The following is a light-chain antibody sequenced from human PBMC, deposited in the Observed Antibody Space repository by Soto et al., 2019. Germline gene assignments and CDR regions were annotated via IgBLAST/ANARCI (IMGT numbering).Light chain of an antibody. Sequence: QSVLTQPASVSGSPGQSITVSCTGTSSDVGGYNYVSWYQQHLGKAPKLVIYEVSDRPSGISNRFSGSKSGNTASLTISGLRAEDEADYYCSSFTTSSTWVFGGGTKITVL. CDR2: EVS. CDR1: SSDVGGYNY. V-gene: IGLV2-14*01. J-gene: IGLJ3*02. CDR3: SSFTTSSTWV.